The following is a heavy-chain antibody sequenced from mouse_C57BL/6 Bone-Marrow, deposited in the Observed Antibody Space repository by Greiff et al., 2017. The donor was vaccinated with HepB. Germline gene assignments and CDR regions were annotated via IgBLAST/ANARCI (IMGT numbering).Heavy chain of an antibody. Sequence: EVQLVESGGGLVQPKGSLKLSCAASGFTFNTYAMPWVRQAPGKGLEWVARIRSKSSNNATYYADSVKDRITISRDDSQSMLYLQKNTRKTEDASMYYCVREKGDGFAYWGQGTLLTVSA. J-gene: IGHJ3*01. CDR2: IRSKSSNNAT. V-gene: IGHV10-3*01. CDR1: GFTFNTYA. CDR3: VREKGDGFAY.